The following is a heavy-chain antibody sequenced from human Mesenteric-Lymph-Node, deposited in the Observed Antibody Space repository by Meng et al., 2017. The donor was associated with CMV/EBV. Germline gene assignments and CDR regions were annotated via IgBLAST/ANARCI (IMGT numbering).Heavy chain of an antibody. CDR1: GNYY. V-gene: IGHV4-61*07. D-gene: IGHD3-22*01. CDR2: IYYSGST. J-gene: IGHJ5*02. CDR3: ARLYYYDSSGYSDGGGYWFDP. Sequence: GNYYWSWIRQPPGKGLEWIGYIYYSGSTNYNPSLKSRVTISLDTSKKQFSLKLSSVTAADTAVYYCARLYYYDSSGYSDGGGYWFDPWGQGSLVTVSS.